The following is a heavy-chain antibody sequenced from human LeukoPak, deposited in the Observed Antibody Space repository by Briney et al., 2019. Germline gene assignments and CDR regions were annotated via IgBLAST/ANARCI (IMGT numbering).Heavy chain of an antibody. J-gene: IGHJ4*02. V-gene: IGHV2-5*01. CDR1: GFSLSTSGVG. Sequence: NESGPTLVNPTQTLTLTCTFSGFSLSTSGVGVGWIRQPPGKALEWLALIYWNDDKRYSPSLKSRLTITKDTSKNQVVLTMTNMDPVDTATYYCALWPPGTYCSSTSCLDYWGQGTLVTVSS. D-gene: IGHD2-2*01. CDR2: IYWNDDK. CDR3: ALWPPGTYCSSTSCLDY.